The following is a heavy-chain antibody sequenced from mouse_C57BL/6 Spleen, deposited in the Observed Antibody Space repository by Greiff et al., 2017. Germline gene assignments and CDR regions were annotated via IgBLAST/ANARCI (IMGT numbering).Heavy chain of an antibody. CDR2: IRNKANGYTT. CDR1: GFTFTDYY. V-gene: IGHV7-3*01. CDR3: ARGDYYGSSYGY. J-gene: IGHJ3*01. D-gene: IGHD1-1*01. Sequence: EVMLVESGGGLVQPGGSLSLSCAASGFTFTDYYMSWVRQPPGKALEWLGFIRNKANGYTTEYSASVKGRFTISRDNSQSILYLQMNALRAEDSATYYCARGDYYGSSYGYWGQGTLVTVSA.